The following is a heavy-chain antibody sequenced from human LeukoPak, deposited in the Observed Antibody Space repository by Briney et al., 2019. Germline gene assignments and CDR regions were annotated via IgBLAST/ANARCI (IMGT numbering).Heavy chain of an antibody. J-gene: IGHJ5*02. CDR1: VFTFSSYA. CDR2: ITSSGDRT. Sequence: PGGSLRLSCAASVFTFSSYAMSWVRQAPGKGLEWVSTITSSGDRTYYADSVKGRFTISRDNIKNTLYPQMNSLTAEDTAVYYCAKGQLAAVPSVRFDPWGQGTLVTVSS. D-gene: IGHD6-13*01. CDR3: AKGQLAAVPSVRFDP. V-gene: IGHV3-23*01.